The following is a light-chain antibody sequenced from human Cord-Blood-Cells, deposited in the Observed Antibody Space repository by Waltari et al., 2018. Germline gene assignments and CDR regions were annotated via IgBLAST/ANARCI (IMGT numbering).Light chain of an antibody. CDR2: TDS. J-gene: IGLJ3*02. CDR3: YSAADNNLV. CDR1: LLEQKN. V-gene: IGLV3-27*01. Sequence: SYELTQSSSVSVSPGQTVRITCPGDLLEQKNARWFQQKPGQAPVLVIYTDSERPSGIPERFSGCSSGTTVTLTSSEAHVDEEADYDCYSAADNNLVFGGGTKLTVL.